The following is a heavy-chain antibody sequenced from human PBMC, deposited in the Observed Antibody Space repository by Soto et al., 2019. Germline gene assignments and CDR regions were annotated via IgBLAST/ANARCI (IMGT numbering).Heavy chain of an antibody. CDR3: AKAGPHEGYCSGGSCYSGNYYYYYMDV. J-gene: IGHJ6*03. Sequence: GGSLRLSCAASGFTFSSYAMSWVRQAPGKGLEWVSAISGSGGSTYYADSVKGRFTISRDNSKNTLYLQMNSLRAEDTAVYYCAKAGPHEGYCSGGSCYSGNYYYYYMDVWGKGTTVTVSS. CDR1: GFTFSSYA. V-gene: IGHV3-23*01. D-gene: IGHD2-15*01. CDR2: ISGSGGST.